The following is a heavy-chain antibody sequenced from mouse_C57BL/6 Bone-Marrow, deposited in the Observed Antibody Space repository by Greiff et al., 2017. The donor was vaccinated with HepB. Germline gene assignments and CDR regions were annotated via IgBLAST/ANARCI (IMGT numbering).Heavy chain of an antibody. Sequence: VQLQQPGAELVMPGASVKLSCKASGYTFTSYWMHWVKQRPGQGLEWIGEIDPSDSYTNYNQKFKGKSTLTVDKSSSTAYMQLSSLTSEDSAVYYCAREDYYYGSSPKMYFDVWGTGTTVTVSS. J-gene: IGHJ1*03. D-gene: IGHD1-1*01. V-gene: IGHV1-69*01. CDR2: IDPSDSYT. CDR1: GYTFTSYW. CDR3: AREDYYYGSSPKMYFDV.